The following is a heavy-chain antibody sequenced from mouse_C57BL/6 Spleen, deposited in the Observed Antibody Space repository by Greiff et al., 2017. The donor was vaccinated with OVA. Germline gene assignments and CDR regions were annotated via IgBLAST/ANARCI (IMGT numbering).Heavy chain of an antibody. Sequence: QVQLQHPGAELVRPGTSVKLSCKASGYTFTSYWMHWVKQRPGQGLEWIGVIDPSDSYTNYNQKFKGKATLTVDTSSSTAYMQLSSLTSEDSAVYYCAGGTVVAKYFDVWGTGTTVTVSS. CDR2: IDPSDSYT. CDR1: GYTFTSYW. CDR3: AGGTVVAKYFDV. D-gene: IGHD1-1*01. V-gene: IGHV1-59*01. J-gene: IGHJ1*03.